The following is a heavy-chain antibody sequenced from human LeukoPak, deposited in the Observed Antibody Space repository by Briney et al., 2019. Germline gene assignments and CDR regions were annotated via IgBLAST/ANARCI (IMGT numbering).Heavy chain of an antibody. CDR3: ARSTYLGIAAAGSDY. V-gene: IGHV1-24*01. CDR2: FDPEDGET. D-gene: IGHD6-13*01. J-gene: IGHJ4*02. CDR1: GYTLTELS. Sequence: ASVKVSCKVSGYTLTELSMHWVRPAPGKGLEWMGDFDPEDGETIYAQKFQGRVTMTEDTSTDTAYMELSSLRSEDTAVYYCARSTYLGIAAAGSDYSGQGTLVTVSS.